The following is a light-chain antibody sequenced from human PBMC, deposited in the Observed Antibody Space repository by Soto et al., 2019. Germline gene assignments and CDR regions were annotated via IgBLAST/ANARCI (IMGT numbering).Light chain of an antibody. CDR2: EVS. J-gene: IGLJ3*02. CDR1: SSDVGGYNY. CDR3: SSYAGSNNHWV. V-gene: IGLV2-8*01. Sequence: QSVLTQPPSASGSPGQSVTISCTGTSSDVGGYNYVSWYQQHPGKAPKLMIYEVSKRPSGVPDRFSGSKSGNTASLTVSGLQAEDEADYYGSSYAGSNNHWVFGGGTKLTVL.